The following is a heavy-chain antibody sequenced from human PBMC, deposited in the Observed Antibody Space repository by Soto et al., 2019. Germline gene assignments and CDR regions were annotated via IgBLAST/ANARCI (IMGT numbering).Heavy chain of an antibody. V-gene: IGHV3-53*01. J-gene: IGHJ6*03. CDR1: GVTVSSNY. D-gene: IGHD3-10*01. CDR2: IYSGGST. CDR3: ASSSMDFYYYYMDV. Sequence: GGSLRLSCTASGVTVSSNYMSWVRQAQGKGLEWVSVIYSGGSTYSADSVKGRFTISRDNSKNTLYLQMNSLRDAATYVYSCASSSMDFYYYYMDVWGKGTPVTVSS.